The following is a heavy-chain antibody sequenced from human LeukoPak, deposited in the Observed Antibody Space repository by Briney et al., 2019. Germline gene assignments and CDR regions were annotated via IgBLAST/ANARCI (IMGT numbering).Heavy chain of an antibody. D-gene: IGHD6-13*01. CDR3: ARDRGGSSWYLNWFDP. CDR2: IYYSGST. CDR1: GGSISSGDYY. V-gene: IGHV4-30-4*01. Sequence: SQTLSLTCTVSGGSISSGDYYWCWIRQPPGKGLEWIGYIYYSGSTYYNPSLKSRVTISVDTSKNQFSLKLSSVTAADTAVYYCARDRGGSSWYLNWFDPWGQGTLVTVSS. J-gene: IGHJ5*02.